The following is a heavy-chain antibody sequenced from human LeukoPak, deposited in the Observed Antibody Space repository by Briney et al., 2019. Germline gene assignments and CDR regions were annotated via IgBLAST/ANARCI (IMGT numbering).Heavy chain of an antibody. CDR1: GDSFSGHY. D-gene: IGHD2-2*01. CDR3: VRRTRVAMPNVIDLISDF. V-gene: IGHV4-34*01. Sequence: SETLALTCGVYGDSFSGHYWSWIRQPPGKGLEWIGEITDGGRTSYSPSLKSRATISIVPSQRQFSLELHSVTAADTAIYYCVRRTRVAMPNVIDLISDFWGQGALVTVSS. J-gene: IGHJ4*02. CDR2: ITDGGRT.